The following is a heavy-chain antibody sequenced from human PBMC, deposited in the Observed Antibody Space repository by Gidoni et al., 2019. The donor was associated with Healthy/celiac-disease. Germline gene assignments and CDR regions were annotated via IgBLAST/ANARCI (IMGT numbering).Heavy chain of an antibody. CDR1: GFTFTSYS. J-gene: IGHJ6*02. D-gene: IGHD2-8*01. Sequence: EVQLVESGGGLVKPGGSLRLSCAASGFTFTSYSMNWVRQAPGKGLEWVSSISSSSSYIYYADSVKGRFTISRDNAKNSLYLQMNSLRAEDTAVYYCARDMLQDLSYYGMDVWGQGTTVTVSS. CDR3: ARDMLQDLSYYGMDV. V-gene: IGHV3-21*01. CDR2: ISSSSSYI.